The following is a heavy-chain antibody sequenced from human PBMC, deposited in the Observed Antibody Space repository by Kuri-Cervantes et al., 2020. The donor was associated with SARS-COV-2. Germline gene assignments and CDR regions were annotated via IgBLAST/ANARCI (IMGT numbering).Heavy chain of an antibody. V-gene: IGHV3-30*02. D-gene: IGHD3-22*01. Sequence: GESLKISCTASGFTFSSYGMHWVRQAPGKGLEWVAFIRYDGSNKYYADSVKGRFTISRDNSKNTLYLQMNSLRAEDTAVYYCAKDRAPQYYYDSSSYYPDYWGQGTLVTVSS. CDR2: IRYDGSNK. CDR1: GFTFSSYG. J-gene: IGHJ4*02. CDR3: AKDRAPQYYYDSSSYYPDY.